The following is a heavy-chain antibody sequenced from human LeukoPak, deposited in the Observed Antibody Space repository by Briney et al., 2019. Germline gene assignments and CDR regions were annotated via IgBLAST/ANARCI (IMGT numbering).Heavy chain of an antibody. CDR1: GFTLSSHW. D-gene: IGHD3-10*01. Sequence: PGGSLRLFWAAFGFTLSSHWVHWVRQAPGKGLVLVARINRDWSTTTYADSVTSRLSISRDNAKNTLYLQVNSLEGDDTAVVWFARINRDGQTAPHADSVKGRLSISRDNAKTALYLQMNSLRAEDTAVYYCARDHTGPRDYWGQGPRVTVS. CDR3: ARINRDGQTAPHADSVKGRLSISRDNAKTALYLQMNSLRAEDTAVYYCARDHTGPRDY. J-gene: IGHJ4*02. CDR2: INRDWSTT. V-gene: IGHV3-74*01.